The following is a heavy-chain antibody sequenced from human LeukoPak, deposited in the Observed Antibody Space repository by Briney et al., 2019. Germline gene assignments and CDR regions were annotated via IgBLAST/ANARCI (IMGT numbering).Heavy chain of an antibody. CDR2: TYYTGAT. CDR3: ARLGVAVASNYFDF. CDR1: GGSISSSSYY. Sequence: SETLSLTCTVSGGSISSSSYYWGWIRQPPGKGLEWIGNTYYTGATYYNPSLKSRVTISVHTSKNQFSLKLSSVTAADTAVYYCARLGVAVASNYFDFWGQGTLVTVSS. J-gene: IGHJ4*02. V-gene: IGHV4-39*01. D-gene: IGHD6-13*01.